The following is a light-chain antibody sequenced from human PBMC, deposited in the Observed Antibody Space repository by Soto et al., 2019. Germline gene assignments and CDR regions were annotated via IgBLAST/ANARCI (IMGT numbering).Light chain of an antibody. V-gene: IGKV3-11*01. J-gene: IGKJ4*01. CDR2: DAS. CDR1: QNLNIH. Sequence: IVLTQSPANLSLSPGERATLSCRASQNLNIHLAWHQQKPGQPPRLLIYDASNRATGIPARFSGSGSGTDFTLTISSLDSEDFAVYYCQQRTNWPSLTFGGGTKVE. CDR3: QQRTNWPSLT.